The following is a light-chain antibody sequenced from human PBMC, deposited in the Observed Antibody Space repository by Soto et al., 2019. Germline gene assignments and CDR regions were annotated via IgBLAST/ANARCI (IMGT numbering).Light chain of an antibody. V-gene: IGKV1-39*01. J-gene: IGKJ2*01. Sequence: DIQMTQSPSSLSASVGDRVTITCRASQSISSYLNWYQQKPGKAPKLLIYDASSLQSGVPSRFFGSGSGIDFTLTISSLQPQDFVTDYCQQSYSTPYTFGPGTKLEIK. CDR1: QSISSY. CDR2: DAS. CDR3: QQSYSTPYT.